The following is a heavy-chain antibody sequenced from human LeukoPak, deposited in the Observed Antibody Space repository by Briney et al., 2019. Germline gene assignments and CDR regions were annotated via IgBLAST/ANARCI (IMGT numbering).Heavy chain of an antibody. D-gene: IGHD3-10*01. CDR2: ISNSGGGT. CDR1: GFTFNIYA. CDR3: AKRAFGSERHLDY. Sequence: GGCLRLSCAASGFTFNIYAMNWVRQAPGKGLEWVSVISNSGGGTYYADSVKGRFTISRDNSKNTLYLRMNSLRAEDTAVYYCAKRAFGSERHLDYWGQGTLVTVSS. V-gene: IGHV3-23*01. J-gene: IGHJ4*02.